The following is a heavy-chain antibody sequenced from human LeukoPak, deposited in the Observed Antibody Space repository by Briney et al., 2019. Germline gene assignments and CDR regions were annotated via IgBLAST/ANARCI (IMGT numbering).Heavy chain of an antibody. J-gene: IGHJ5*02. CDR1: GFTFSTFT. D-gene: IGHD7-27*01. V-gene: IGHV3-21*01. Sequence: GGSLRLSCAASGFTFSTFTMNWVRQAPGKGLEWVSSISSSNTFIYYADSVKGRFAISRDNAKNSLYLQMTGLRVDDTGIYYCARDSGPLFDPWGHGTLVTVSS. CDR2: ISSSNTFI. CDR3: ARDSGPLFDP.